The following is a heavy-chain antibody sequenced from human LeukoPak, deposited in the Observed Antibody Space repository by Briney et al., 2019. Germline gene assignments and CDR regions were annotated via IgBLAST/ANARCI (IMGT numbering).Heavy chain of an antibody. Sequence: PGGSLRLSCAASGFTFSSYAMSWVRQAPGKGLEWVAVISYDGSNKYYADSVKGRFTISRDNSKNTLYLQMNSLRAEDTAVYYCATISGYDSGWGQGTLVTVSS. CDR3: ATISGYDSG. D-gene: IGHD5-12*01. V-gene: IGHV3-30*03. CDR2: ISYDGSNK. J-gene: IGHJ4*02. CDR1: GFTFSSYA.